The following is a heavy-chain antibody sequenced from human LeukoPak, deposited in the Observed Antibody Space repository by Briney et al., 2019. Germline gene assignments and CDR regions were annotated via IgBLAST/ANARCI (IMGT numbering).Heavy chain of an antibody. CDR2: IYTSGST. J-gene: IGHJ6*03. CDR1: GYSISSGYY. D-gene: IGHD4-17*01. V-gene: IGHV4-61*02. Sequence: SETLSLTCTVSGYSISSGYYWGWIRQPAGKGLEWIGRIYTSGSTNYNPSLKSRVTISLDTSKNQFSLKLDSVTAADTAVYYCASYYGDGYYYMDVWGKGTTVTISS. CDR3: ASYYGDGYYYMDV.